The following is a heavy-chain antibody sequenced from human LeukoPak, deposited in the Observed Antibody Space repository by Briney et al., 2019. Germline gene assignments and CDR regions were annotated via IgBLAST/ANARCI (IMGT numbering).Heavy chain of an antibody. J-gene: IGHJ4*02. V-gene: IGHV3-23*01. CDR2: ISGSGGNT. CDR3: AKEDGGSGWFEPVEY. D-gene: IGHD6-19*01. Sequence: AGSLRLSCAASGFTFNGYAMSWVRQVPGKGLEWVSTISGSGGNTYYADSLKGRFTISRDNSKNMLFLQMNSLRAEDTAIYYCAKEDGGSGWFEPVEYWGQGTLVTASS. CDR1: GFTFNGYA.